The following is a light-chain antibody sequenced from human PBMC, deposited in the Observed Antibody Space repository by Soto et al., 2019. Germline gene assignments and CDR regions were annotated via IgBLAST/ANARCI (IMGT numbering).Light chain of an antibody. CDR2: DAS. CDR3: QEYKSAT. Sequence: DIQMTQSPSTLSASVGDRVTITCRASQSISDWLAWYQQKPGKAPKLLIYDASTLQSGVPSRFSGSGSGTEFTLTISSLQPEDFATYYCQEYKSATFGQGTKLEIE. CDR1: QSISDW. J-gene: IGKJ2*01. V-gene: IGKV1-5*01.